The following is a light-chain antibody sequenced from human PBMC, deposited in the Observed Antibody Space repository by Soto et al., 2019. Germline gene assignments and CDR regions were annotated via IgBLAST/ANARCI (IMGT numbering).Light chain of an antibody. V-gene: IGKV3-15*01. CDR1: QSVSSN. J-gene: IGKJ5*01. Sequence: EIVMTQSPATLSVSPGERVTLSCRASQSVSSNLAWYQLKPGQPPRLLIYGASTRATGFPARFSGSGSGTEFTLTISSLQSEDFAVYYCQQYDNWPPLTFGQGTRLEIK. CDR3: QQYDNWPPLT. CDR2: GAS.